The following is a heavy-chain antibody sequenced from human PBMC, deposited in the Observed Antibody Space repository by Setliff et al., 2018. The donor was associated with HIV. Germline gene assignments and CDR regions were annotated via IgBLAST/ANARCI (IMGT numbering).Heavy chain of an antibody. Sequence: PSETLSLTCTVSGGSISSSSYYWGWIRQPPGKGLEWIGSIYYSGSTYYNPSLKSRVTISVDTSKNQFSLKLSSVTAADTAVYYCARDGGLDANNAFDIWGQGTMVTVSS. CDR3: ARDGGLDANNAFDI. CDR2: IYYSGST. V-gene: IGHV4-39*07. CDR1: GGSISSSSYY. D-gene: IGHD3-16*01. J-gene: IGHJ3*02.